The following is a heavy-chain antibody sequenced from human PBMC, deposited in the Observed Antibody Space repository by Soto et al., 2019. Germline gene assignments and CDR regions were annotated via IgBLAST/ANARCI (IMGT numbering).Heavy chain of an antibody. CDR1: GFTFADSA. D-gene: IGHD3-22*01. Sequence: SVKVSCKASGFTFADSAVQWVRQARGQSLEWMGRILVDSHNTKSAQKFTERVTISWDVSTSTAFMELRSLRSEDTAVYYCASDAGLVVMGDDAFDIWGQGTMVTVSS. V-gene: IGHV1-58*01. J-gene: IGHJ3*02. CDR2: ILVDSHNT. CDR3: ASDAGLVVMGDDAFDI.